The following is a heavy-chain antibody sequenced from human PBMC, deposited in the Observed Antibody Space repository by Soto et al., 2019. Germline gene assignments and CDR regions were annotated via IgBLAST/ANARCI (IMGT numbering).Heavy chain of an antibody. Sequence: QVQLVQSGAEVKKPGASVKVSCKASGYTFTSYYMHWVRQATGQGLEWMGIINPSGGSTSYAQKFQGRVTMTRDTSTSTVYMELSSLSSEDTAVYYCARGNSGWYLGNWFDPWGQGTLVTVSS. CDR2: INPSGGST. J-gene: IGHJ5*02. V-gene: IGHV1-46*01. CDR1: GYTFTSYY. CDR3: ARGNSGWYLGNWFDP. D-gene: IGHD6-19*01.